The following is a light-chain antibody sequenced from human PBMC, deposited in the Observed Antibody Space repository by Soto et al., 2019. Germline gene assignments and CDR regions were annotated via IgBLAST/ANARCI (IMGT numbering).Light chain of an antibody. CDR2: SNN. J-gene: IGLJ2*01. CDR1: SSNIGSKT. CDR3: AAWDDSLNGVV. V-gene: IGLV1-44*01. Sequence: HSVLTQPPSASGTPGQRVTISCSGSSSNIGSKTVNWYQQLPGTAPKLLIYSNNQRPSGVPDRFSGSKSGTSASLAISGLQSEDEADYYCAAWDDSLNGVVFGGGTQLTVL.